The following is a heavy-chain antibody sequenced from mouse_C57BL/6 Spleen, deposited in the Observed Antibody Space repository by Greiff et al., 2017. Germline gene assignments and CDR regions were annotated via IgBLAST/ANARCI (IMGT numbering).Heavy chain of an antibody. V-gene: IGHV5-4*01. CDR3: ARERGSFAY. CDR1: GFTFSSYA. CDR2: ISDGGSYT. J-gene: IGHJ3*01. Sequence: EVQGVESGGGLVKPGASLKLSCAASGFTFSSYAMSWVRQTPGKRLEWVATISDGGSYTYYPENVKGRFTISRDNAKNNLYLQLSHLKSEDTAVYYCARERGSFAYWGQGTLVTVSA.